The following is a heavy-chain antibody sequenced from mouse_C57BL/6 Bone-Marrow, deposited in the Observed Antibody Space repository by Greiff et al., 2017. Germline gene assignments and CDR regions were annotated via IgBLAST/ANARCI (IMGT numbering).Heavy chain of an antibody. CDR1: GFTFSDYG. D-gene: IGHD1-1*01. V-gene: IGHV5-17*01. J-gene: IGHJ1*03. Sequence: EVQLQQSGGGLVKPGGSLKLSCAASGFTFSDYGMHWVRQAPETGLEWVAYISSGSSTIYYADTVKGRFTISRDNAKNTLFLKMTSLRSEDTAMYYCARNRDYYGSSYGYFDVWGTGTTVTVSS. CDR3: ARNRDYYGSSYGYFDV. CDR2: ISSGSSTI.